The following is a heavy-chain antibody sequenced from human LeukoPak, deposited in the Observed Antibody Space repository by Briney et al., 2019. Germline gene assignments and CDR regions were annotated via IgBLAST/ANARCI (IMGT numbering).Heavy chain of an antibody. CDR1: GFTFSTYA. D-gene: IGHD3-22*01. Sequence: GESLRLSCAASGFTFSTYAMSWVRQAPGKGLEWVSSIANNSGSTFYADSVKGRFTISRDNSKHTLYLQLDSLRADDTAVYYCAKKAISRYLYPFDDWGQGTLVTVSS. CDR2: IANNSGST. J-gene: IGHJ4*02. V-gene: IGHV3-23*01. CDR3: AKKAISRYLYPFDD.